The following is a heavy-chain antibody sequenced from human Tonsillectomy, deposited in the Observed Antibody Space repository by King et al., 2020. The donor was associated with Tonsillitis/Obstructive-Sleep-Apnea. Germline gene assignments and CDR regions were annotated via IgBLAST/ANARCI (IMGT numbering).Heavy chain of an antibody. CDR2: IDLSDPYT. V-gene: IGHV5-10-1*01. D-gene: IGHD3-10*01. J-gene: IGHJ6*03. Sequence: QLVQSGAEVKKPGESLRISGKGLGYSLTNYGITWVRQMPGKGLEWRGGIDLSDPYTFSSPSFQGHVTIPADNSISTAYLQWSSLKASDTAMFYCARHSNGSVSDSAGPSMDVWGKGTTVTVSS. CDR3: ARHSNGSVSDSAGPSMDV. CDR1: GYSLTNYG.